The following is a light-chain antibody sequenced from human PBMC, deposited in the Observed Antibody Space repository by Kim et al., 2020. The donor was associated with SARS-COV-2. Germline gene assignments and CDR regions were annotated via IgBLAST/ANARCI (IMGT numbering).Light chain of an antibody. CDR3: SSYTSSSTYV. V-gene: IGLV2-14*03. Sequence: GQSINISCTGTRSDFGGYNYVSWYQQHPGKAPKLMIYDVSNRPSGVSNRFSGSKSGNTASLTISGLQAEDEADYYCSSYTSSSTYVFGTGTKVTVL. CDR2: DVS. CDR1: RSDFGGYNY. J-gene: IGLJ1*01.